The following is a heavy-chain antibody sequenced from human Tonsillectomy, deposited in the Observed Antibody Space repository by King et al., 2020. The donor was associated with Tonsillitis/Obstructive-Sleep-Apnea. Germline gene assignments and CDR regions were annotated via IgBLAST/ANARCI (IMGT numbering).Heavy chain of an antibody. CDR2: ISSNGGST. D-gene: IGHD2-2*01. CDR1: GFTFSSYG. V-gene: IGHV3-64D*06. CDR3: VKDWGYCSSSSCHFFDC. J-gene: IGHJ4*02. Sequence: VQLVESGGGLVQPGGSLRLSCSASGFTFSSYGIHWVRQAPGKGLDYVSVISSNGGSTYYADSVKGRFTISRDNSKNTLYLQMSSLRTEDTAVYYCVKDWGYCSSSSCHFFDCWGQGTLVTVSS.